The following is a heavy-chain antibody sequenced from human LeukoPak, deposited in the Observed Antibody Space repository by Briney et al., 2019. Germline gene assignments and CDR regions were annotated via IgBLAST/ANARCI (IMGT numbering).Heavy chain of an antibody. Sequence: RSGGSLRLSCAASGFTFTTYWMTWVRQAPGKGLEWVADIKEDGSENSYVDSVKGRFTISRDNAKNSLYLQMNSLRAEDTAVYYCARLKMDRGYRLFDIWGQGTMVTVSS. CDR1: GFTFTTYW. V-gene: IGHV3-7*01. J-gene: IGHJ3*02. CDR3: ARLKMDRGYRLFDI. D-gene: IGHD5-18*01. CDR2: IKEDGSEN.